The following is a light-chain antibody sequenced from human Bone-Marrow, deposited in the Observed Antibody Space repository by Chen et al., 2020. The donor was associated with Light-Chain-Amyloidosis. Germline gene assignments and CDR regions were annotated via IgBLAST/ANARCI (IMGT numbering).Light chain of an antibody. V-gene: IGLV2-23*02. Sequence: QSALTQPASVSGSPGQSITISCTGTSSDVGSYNLVSWYQQHPGKAPKFMIYEVNKRPSGVSNRFSGSKSGNTASLTSSGLQAEDEADYYCCSYAGSSTLVFGGGTKVTVL. CDR3: CSYAGSSTLV. CDR1: SSDVGSYNL. J-gene: IGLJ3*02. CDR2: EVN.